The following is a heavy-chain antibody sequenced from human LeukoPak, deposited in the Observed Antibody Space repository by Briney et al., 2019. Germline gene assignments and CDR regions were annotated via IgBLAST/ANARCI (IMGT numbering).Heavy chain of an antibody. CDR3: GGIYDSSGYYSSNFDY. Sequence: SETLSLTCTVSGYSISSGYYWGWVRQPPGKGLEWIGNIYHSGSTYYNPSLKSRVSISLDTSKNQFSLKLSSVTAADTAVYYCGGIYDSSGYYSSNFDYWGRGTLVTVSS. CDR1: GYSISSGYY. J-gene: IGHJ4*02. D-gene: IGHD3-22*01. V-gene: IGHV4-38-2*02. CDR2: IYHSGST.